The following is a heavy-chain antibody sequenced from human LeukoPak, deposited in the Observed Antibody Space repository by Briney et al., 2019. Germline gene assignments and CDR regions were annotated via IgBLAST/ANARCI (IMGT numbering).Heavy chain of an antibody. CDR3: ARAGYCTNGVCFITPYYYYGMDV. V-gene: IGHV1-8*01. D-gene: IGHD2-8*01. CDR1: GYTFTSYD. CDR2: MNPNSGNT. J-gene: IGHJ6*02. Sequence: ASVKVSCKASGYTFTSYDINWVRQATGQGLEWMGWMNPNSGNTGYAQKFQGRVTMTRNTSISTAYMELSSLRSEDTAVYYCARAGYCTNGVCFITPYYYYGMDVWGQGTTVTVSS.